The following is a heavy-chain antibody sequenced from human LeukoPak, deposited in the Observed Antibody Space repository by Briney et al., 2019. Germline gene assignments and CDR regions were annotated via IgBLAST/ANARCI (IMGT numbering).Heavy chain of an antibody. CDR1: GFTLSSYG. V-gene: IGHV3-30*02. CDR2: IRYDGSNK. CDR3: AKDRNGYSSTFDY. J-gene: IGHJ4*02. Sequence: PGGSLRLSFAASGFTLSSYGMHWIRQAPDKRLEWVAFIRYDGSNKNYADSVKGRFTISRDNSKNTLFLQMNSLRPEDTAVYYCAKDRNGYSSTFDYWGQGTLVTVSS. D-gene: IGHD5-18*01.